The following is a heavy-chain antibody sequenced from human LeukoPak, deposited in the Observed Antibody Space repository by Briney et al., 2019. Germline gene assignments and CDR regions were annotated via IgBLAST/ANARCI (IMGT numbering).Heavy chain of an antibody. D-gene: IGHD1-26*01. V-gene: IGHV4-38-2*02. Sequence: PSETLSLTCTVSGYSISSGYDWGWIRQPPGKGLEWMGSIYHSGSTYYNPSLKSRVTMSVDTSKNQFSLKLSSVTAADTAVYYCARAGYSRFVDDLDYWGQGTLVTVSS. CDR1: GYSISSGYD. CDR3: ARAGYSRFVDDLDY. CDR2: IYHSGST. J-gene: IGHJ4*02.